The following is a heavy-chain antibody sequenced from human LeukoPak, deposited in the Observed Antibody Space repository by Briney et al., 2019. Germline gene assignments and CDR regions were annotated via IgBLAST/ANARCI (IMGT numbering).Heavy chain of an antibody. CDR3: AREGGYCSDRCYTWGYFDY. CDR2: INPSGGST. J-gene: IGHJ4*02. Sequence: ASVKVSCKASGYTFTSYYMHWVRQAPGQGLEWMGIINPSGGSTSYAQKFQGRVTMTRDTSTSTVYMELSSLRSEDTAVYYCAREGGYCSDRCYTWGYFDYWGQGTLVTVSS. V-gene: IGHV1-46*01. CDR1: GYTFTSYY. D-gene: IGHD2-15*01.